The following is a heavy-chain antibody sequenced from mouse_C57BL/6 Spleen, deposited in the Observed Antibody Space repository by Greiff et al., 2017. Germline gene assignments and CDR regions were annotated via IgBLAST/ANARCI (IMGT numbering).Heavy chain of an antibody. CDR3: ARSLYYYAMDY. CDR2: ISSGSSTI. J-gene: IGHJ4*01. D-gene: IGHD6-1*01. CDR1: GFTFSDYG. Sequence: EVKLVESGGGLVKPGGSLKLSCAASGFTFSDYGMHWVRQAPEKGLEWVAYISSGSSTIYYADTVKGRFTISRDKAKNTLFLQMTSLRSEDTAMYYCARSLYYYAMDYWGQGTSVTVSS. V-gene: IGHV5-17*01.